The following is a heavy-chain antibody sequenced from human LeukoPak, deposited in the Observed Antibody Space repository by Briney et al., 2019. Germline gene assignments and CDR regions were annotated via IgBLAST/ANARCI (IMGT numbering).Heavy chain of an antibody. J-gene: IGHJ4*02. D-gene: IGHD2-2*01. CDR1: GYTFTSHG. V-gene: IGHV1-18*01. CDR3: ARDRPQYVGYCSSTSCSYFDY. CDR2: ISAYNGNT. Sequence: ASVKVSCKASGYTFTSHGISWVRQAPGQGLEWMGWISAYNGNTNYAQKLQGRVTMTTDTSTSTAYMELRSLRSDDTAVYYCARDRPQYVGYCSSTSCSYFDYWGQGTLVTVSS.